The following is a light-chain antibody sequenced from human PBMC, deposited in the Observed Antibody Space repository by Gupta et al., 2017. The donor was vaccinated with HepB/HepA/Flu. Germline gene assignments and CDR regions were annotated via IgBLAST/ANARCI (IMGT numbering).Light chain of an antibody. CDR2: WAS. CDR3: HQYFTANT. V-gene: IGKV4-1*01. CDR1: QSLLYTSNNKNY. Sequence: DIVMTQSPDSLAVSLGERATINCKSSQSLLYTSNNKNYLAWYQQKPGQPPKLLIYWASTRESGVPDRFSGSGSGTDFTLTISSLQAEDVAVYYCHQYFTANTFGQGTNLEIK. J-gene: IGKJ2*01.